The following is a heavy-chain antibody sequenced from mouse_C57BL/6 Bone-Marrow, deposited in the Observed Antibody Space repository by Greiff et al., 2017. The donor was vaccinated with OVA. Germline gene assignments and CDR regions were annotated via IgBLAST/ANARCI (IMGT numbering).Heavy chain of an antibody. V-gene: IGHV5-2*01. Sequence: DVKLVESGGGLVQPGESLKLSCESNEYEFPSHDMYWVRKTPEKRLELVAAINSDGGSTYYPDTMERRFIISRDNTKKTLYLQMSSLRSEDTALYYCASTYSYYFDYWGQGTTLTVSS. D-gene: IGHD5-1*01. J-gene: IGHJ2*01. CDR3: ASTYSYYFDY. CDR2: INSDGGST. CDR1: EYEFPSHD.